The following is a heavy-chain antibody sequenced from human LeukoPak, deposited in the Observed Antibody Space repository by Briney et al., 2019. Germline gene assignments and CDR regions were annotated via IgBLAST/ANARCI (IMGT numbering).Heavy chain of an antibody. CDR2: ISGSGGAT. V-gene: IGHV3-23*01. CDR3: AKGTFRDSGSLSDY. CDR1: GFTFSSYA. D-gene: IGHD1-26*01. J-gene: IGHJ4*02. Sequence: GGSLRLSCAASGFTFSSYAMTWVRQAPGKGLEWVSGISGSGGATYSADHVRGRFTISRDNSKNTLYLQMNSLRAEDTAVYYCAKGTFRDSGSLSDYWGQGTLVTVSS.